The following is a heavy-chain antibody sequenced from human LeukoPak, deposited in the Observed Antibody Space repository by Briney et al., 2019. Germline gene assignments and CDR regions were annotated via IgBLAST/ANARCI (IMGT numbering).Heavy chain of an antibody. CDR2: IYYSGST. CDR1: GGSISSSSYY. V-gene: IGHV4-39*07. D-gene: IGHD5-12*01. Sequence: SETLSLTCTVSGGSISSSSYYWGWIRQPPGKVLEWIGSIYYSGSTYYNPSLKSRTTISVDTSKNQFSLKLSSVTAEDTAVYYGARDPYSGYYGDYYYYYMDVWGKGTTVTISS. J-gene: IGHJ6*03. CDR3: ARDPYSGYYGDYYYYYMDV.